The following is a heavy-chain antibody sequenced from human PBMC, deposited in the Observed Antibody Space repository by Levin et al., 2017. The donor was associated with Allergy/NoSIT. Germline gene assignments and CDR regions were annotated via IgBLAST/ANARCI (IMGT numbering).Heavy chain of an antibody. CDR1: GFTFSSYS. J-gene: IGHJ2*01. CDR3: ARSPTNEYSGSYYRWYFDL. Sequence: GESLKISCEASGFTFSSYSMTWVRQAPGKGLEWVSSISSSSSYIYYADSVKGRFTISRDNAKNALYLQMNSLRAEDTAVYYCARSPTNEYSGSYYRWYFDLWGRGTLVTVSS. V-gene: IGHV3-21*01. CDR2: ISSSSSYI. D-gene: IGHD1-26*01.